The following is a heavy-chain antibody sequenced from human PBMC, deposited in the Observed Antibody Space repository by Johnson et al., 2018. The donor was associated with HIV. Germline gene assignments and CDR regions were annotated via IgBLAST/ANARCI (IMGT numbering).Heavy chain of an antibody. Sequence: QMLLVESGGGLVKPGGSQRLSCAASGFTFRDYYMSWVRQAPGTGLAWISYISSSGSTIYYEDSVKGRFTISRDNAKKSIYLQMNTLRAEDTAVYYCAREAGAFDIWGQGTTVTVSP. CDR2: ISSSGSTI. CDR3: AREAGAFDI. V-gene: IGHV3-11*01. J-gene: IGHJ3*02. CDR1: GFTFRDYY.